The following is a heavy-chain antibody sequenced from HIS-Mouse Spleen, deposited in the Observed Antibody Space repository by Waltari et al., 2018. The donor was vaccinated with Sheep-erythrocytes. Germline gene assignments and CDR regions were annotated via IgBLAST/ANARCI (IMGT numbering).Heavy chain of an antibody. Sequence: QLQLQESGPGLVQPSETLSLTCPVSGGSIRSSRYYWGWFRQPPGKGLEWIGSIYYSGSTYYNPSLKSRVTIAVDTSKNQFSLKLSSVTAADTAVYYCARVPPGYYDFWSGPTGPRWFDPWGQGTLVTVSS. CDR3: ARVPPGYYDFWSGPTGPRWFDP. CDR2: IYYSGST. V-gene: IGHV4-39*07. D-gene: IGHD3-3*01. CDR1: GGSIRSSRYY. J-gene: IGHJ5*02.